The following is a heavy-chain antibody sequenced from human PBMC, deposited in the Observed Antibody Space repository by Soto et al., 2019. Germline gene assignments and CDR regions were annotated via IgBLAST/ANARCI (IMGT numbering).Heavy chain of an antibody. Sequence: PGGSLRLSCAASGFTFSSYEMNWVRQAPGKGLEWVSYISSSGSTIYYADSVKGRFTISRDNAKNSLYLQMNSLRAEDTAVYYCARGGDIVVVVAATPHWFDPWGQGTLVTVSS. D-gene: IGHD2-15*01. CDR3: ARGGDIVVVVAATPHWFDP. V-gene: IGHV3-48*03. CDR1: GFTFSSYE. J-gene: IGHJ5*02. CDR2: ISSSGSTI.